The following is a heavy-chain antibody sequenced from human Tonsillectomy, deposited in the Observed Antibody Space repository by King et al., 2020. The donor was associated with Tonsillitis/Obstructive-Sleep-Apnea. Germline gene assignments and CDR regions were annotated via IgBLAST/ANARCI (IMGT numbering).Heavy chain of an antibody. CDR1: GFSFRDYY. CDR2: ISSGGSYT. Sequence: VQLVESGGGLVKPGGSLRLSCAASGFSFRDYYMGWIRQAPGKGLEWVSYISSGGSYTNYADTVKGRFTISRDDAKTSLYLQVNSLRAEDTAVYYCAKVNWDYGDYGYFYYMDVWGRETTVTVSS. CDR3: AKVNWDYGDYGYFYYMDV. V-gene: IGHV3-11*05. D-gene: IGHD4-17*01. J-gene: IGHJ6*03.